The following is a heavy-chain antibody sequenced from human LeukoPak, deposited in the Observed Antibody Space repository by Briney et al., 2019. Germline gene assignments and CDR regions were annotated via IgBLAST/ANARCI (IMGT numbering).Heavy chain of an antibody. Sequence: GGSLRLSCAASGFTFSSYAMHWVRQAPGKGLEWVAVISYDGSNKYYAESVKGRFTISRDNSKNTLYLQMNSLRAEDTAVYYCAKSRPRADYYYDSSGEELGFWYWGQGTLVTVSS. J-gene: IGHJ4*02. CDR2: ISYDGSNK. CDR3: AKSRPRADYYYDSSGEELGFWY. CDR1: GFTFSSYA. D-gene: IGHD3-22*01. V-gene: IGHV3-30*04.